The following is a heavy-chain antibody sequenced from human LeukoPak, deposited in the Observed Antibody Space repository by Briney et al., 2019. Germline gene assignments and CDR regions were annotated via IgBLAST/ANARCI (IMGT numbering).Heavy chain of an antibody. V-gene: IGHV4-59*11. CDR2: ISDSGST. CDR3: ARGYDSSAYYPFNY. D-gene: IGHD3-22*01. CDR1: GGSLSTHN. Sequence: PSETLSLTCVVSGGSLSTHNWSWIRQSPGRGLEWIEYISDSGSTNYNPSLKSRVTISVDTSKNQFSLMLSSVTAADTAVYYCARGYDSSAYYPFNYWGQGTLVTVSS. J-gene: IGHJ4*02.